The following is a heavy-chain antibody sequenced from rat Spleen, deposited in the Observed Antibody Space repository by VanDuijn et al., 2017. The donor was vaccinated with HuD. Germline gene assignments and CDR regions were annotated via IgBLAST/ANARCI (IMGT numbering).Heavy chain of an antibody. V-gene: IGHV5-25*01. CDR2: ISTGGGNT. Sequence: EVQLVESAGGLVQPGRSLKLSCAASGFIFSDFYMAWVRQAPAKGLEWVASISTGGGNTYYRDSVKGRFTISRDNAKSTLYLQMDGLRSEDTAIYYCARHGLTGSGWFAYWGQGTLVTVSS. D-gene: IGHD5-1*01. CDR1: GFIFSDFY. CDR3: ARHGLTGSGWFAY. J-gene: IGHJ3*01.